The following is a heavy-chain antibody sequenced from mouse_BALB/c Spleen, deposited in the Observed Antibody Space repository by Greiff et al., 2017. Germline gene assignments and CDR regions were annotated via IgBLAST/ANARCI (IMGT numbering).Heavy chain of an antibody. CDR2: INPGSGGT. J-gene: IGHJ2*01. V-gene: IGHV1-54*01. Sequence: VKLMESGAELVRPGTSVKVSCKASGYAFTNYLIEWVKQRPGQGLEWIGVINPGSGGTNYNEKFKGKATLTADKSSSTAYMQLSSLTSDDSAVYFCARSGTNAFDYWGQGTTLTVSS. D-gene: IGHD3-3*01. CDR1: GYAFTNYL. CDR3: ARSGTNAFDY.